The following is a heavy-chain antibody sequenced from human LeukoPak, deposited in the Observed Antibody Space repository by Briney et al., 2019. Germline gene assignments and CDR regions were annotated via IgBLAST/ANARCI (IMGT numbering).Heavy chain of an antibody. Sequence: GGSLRLSCTTSGFTFSDFPIHWVRQAPGMGLEWVAVIGPDGNNKYYAEFVKGRFTIPRDNSKKTLNLQMISLRPEDTAVYYCARGFEKIPGYYYYLDVWGTGTTVTVSS. D-gene: IGHD2-21*01. CDR2: IGPDGNNK. V-gene: IGHV3-30*04. CDR3: ARGFEKIPGYYYYLDV. CDR1: GFTFSDFP. J-gene: IGHJ6*03.